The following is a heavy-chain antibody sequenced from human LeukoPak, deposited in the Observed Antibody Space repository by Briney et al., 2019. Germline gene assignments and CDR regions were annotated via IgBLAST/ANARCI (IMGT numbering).Heavy chain of an antibody. CDR3: ARDPSYSGYDNFDY. D-gene: IGHD5-12*01. V-gene: IGHV1-18*01. J-gene: IGHJ4*02. CDR2: ISAYNGNT. CDR1: GYTSTSYG. Sequence: ASVKVSCKASGYTSTSYGISWVRQAPGQGLEWMGWISAYNGNTNYAQKLQGRVTMTTDTSTSIAYMELRSLRSDDTAVYYCARDPSYSGYDNFDYWGQGTLVTVSS.